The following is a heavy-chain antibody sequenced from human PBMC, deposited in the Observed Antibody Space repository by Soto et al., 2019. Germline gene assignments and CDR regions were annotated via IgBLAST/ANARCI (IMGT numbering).Heavy chain of an antibody. V-gene: IGHV4-30-4*01. Sequence: SETLPLTCTVSGGFISSGSHYWSWIRQPPGKRLEWIGYIYYSGSTYYNPSLKSRVTISVDTSKNQFSLKLSSVTAADTAVYYCARVLAVVTSYDYWGQGTLVTVSS. CDR2: IYYSGST. J-gene: IGHJ4*02. CDR3: ARVLAVVTSYDY. D-gene: IGHD2-21*02. CDR1: GGFISSGSHY.